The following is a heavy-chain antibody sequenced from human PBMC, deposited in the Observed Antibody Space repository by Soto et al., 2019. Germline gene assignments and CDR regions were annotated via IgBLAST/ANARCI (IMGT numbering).Heavy chain of an antibody. D-gene: IGHD3-9*01. CDR1: GFTFGSYA. V-gene: IGHV3-23*01. CDR2: ISGSGGST. Sequence: GGSLRLSCAASGFTFGSYAMSWVRQAPGKGLEWVSAISGSGGSTYYADSVKGRFTISRDNSKNTLYLQMNSLRAEDTAVYYCAKDWRRYFDWLLFDYWGQGTLVTVSS. J-gene: IGHJ4*02. CDR3: AKDWRRYFDWLLFDY.